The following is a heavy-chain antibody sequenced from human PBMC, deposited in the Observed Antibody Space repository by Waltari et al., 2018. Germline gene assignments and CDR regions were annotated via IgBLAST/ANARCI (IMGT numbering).Heavy chain of an antibody. J-gene: IGHJ4*02. D-gene: IGHD6-13*01. CDR2: IYHSGNT. V-gene: IGHV4-38-2*02. CDR1: GYSITSGYY. CDR3: ARAPMSGAATGTFDF. Sequence: QVQLQESGPGLVKPSETLSLTCTVSGYSITSGYYWGCIRQPPGKGLEWIGSIYHSGNTYYNPSLKGRLTISVDTSKNQFSLRLSSVTAADTAVYYCARAPMSGAATGTFDFWGLGSVVTVSP.